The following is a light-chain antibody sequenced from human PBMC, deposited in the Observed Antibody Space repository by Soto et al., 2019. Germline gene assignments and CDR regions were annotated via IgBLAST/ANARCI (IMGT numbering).Light chain of an antibody. CDR3: QQYVSSVT. Sequence: DIVLTQSPGSLSLSPGERATLSCRASQSVDSSFFAWYQQKRGQAPRLLIYGASKRPTGTPDRFSGSGSGTDFTLTITRLEPEDFAVYYCQQYVSSVTFGQGTKVEIK. CDR2: GAS. V-gene: IGKV3-20*01. CDR1: QSVDSSF. J-gene: IGKJ1*01.